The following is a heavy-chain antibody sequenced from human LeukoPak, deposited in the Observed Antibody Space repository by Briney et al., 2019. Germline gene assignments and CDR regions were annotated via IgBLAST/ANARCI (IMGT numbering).Heavy chain of an antibody. CDR3: ARADPGGYCSGGSCYKGRRIGWFDP. J-gene: IGHJ5*02. CDR1: GYIFFNYG. D-gene: IGHD2-15*01. Sequence: ASVRVSCKASGYIFFNYGVTWVRQAPGRGLEWVGWISPYSGNATYAQKFQGRLTMTTDTSATTTYMDLRSLRSDDTAVYYCARADPGGYCSGGSCYKGRRIGWFDPWGQGTLVTVSS. CDR2: ISPYSGNA. V-gene: IGHV1-18*01.